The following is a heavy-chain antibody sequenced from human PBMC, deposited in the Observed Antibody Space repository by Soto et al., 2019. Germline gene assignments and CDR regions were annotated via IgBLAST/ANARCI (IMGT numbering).Heavy chain of an antibody. CDR1: GYTFTNHG. V-gene: IGHV1-18*01. Sequence: QVQLVQSGAEVKRPGASVKVSCKASGYTFTNHGISWVRQAPGQGLEWLGWISGYNGNTKYAQRLQGRVTMTTDTTTTTAYMELSSLKSDYTAVYFYARDFYSLAYYLDYWGHGTLVTVSS. CDR3: ARDFYSLAYYLDY. D-gene: IGHD2-15*01. J-gene: IGHJ4*01. CDR2: ISGYNGNT.